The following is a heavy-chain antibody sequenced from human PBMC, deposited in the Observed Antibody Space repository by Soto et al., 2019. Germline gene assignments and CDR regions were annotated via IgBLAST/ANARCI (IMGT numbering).Heavy chain of an antibody. CDR2: ISSSSSYI. D-gene: IGHD3-10*01. Sequence: EVQLVESGGGLVKPGGSLRLSCVASGFTFSTYNMNWVRQAPGKGLEWVSSISSSSSYIYYADSMKGRFTISRDNAKNSLYLQMSSLRAEDTAVYYCARVRTTNDAFEIWGQGTVVTVSS. CDR3: ARVRTTNDAFEI. J-gene: IGHJ3*02. V-gene: IGHV3-21*01. CDR1: GFTFSTYN.